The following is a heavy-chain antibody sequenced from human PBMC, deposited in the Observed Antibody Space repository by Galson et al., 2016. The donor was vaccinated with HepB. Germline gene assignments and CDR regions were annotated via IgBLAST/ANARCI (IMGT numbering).Heavy chain of an antibody. D-gene: IGHD1-26*01. V-gene: IGHV6-1*01. J-gene: IGHJ3*02. CDR3: ARGAYYSFDI. CDR1: GDSVSNNHAA. Sequence: AISGDSVSNNHAAWNWIRQSPSRGLEWLGRTYRGSNQYAASMRGRIAINSDTSTNQFSLQLSSVTPEDTGLYYCARGAYYSFDIWGQGTMVTVSS. CDR2: TYRGSN.